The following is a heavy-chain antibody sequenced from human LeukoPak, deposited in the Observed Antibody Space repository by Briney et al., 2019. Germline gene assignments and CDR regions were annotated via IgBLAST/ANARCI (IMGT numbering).Heavy chain of an antibody. CDR2: ISSSSSYI. Sequence: GGSLRLSCAASGFTFSSYSMNWVRQAPGKGLEWVSSISSSSSYIYYADSVKGRFTISRDNAKNSLYLQMNSLRAEDTAVYYCAREPGEGSGSYFGYWGQGTLVTVSS. J-gene: IGHJ4*02. V-gene: IGHV3-21*01. CDR3: AREPGEGSGSYFGY. CDR1: GFTFSSYS. D-gene: IGHD1-26*01.